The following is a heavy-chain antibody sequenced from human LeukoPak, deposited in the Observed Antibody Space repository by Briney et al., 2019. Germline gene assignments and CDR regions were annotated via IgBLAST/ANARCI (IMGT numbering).Heavy chain of an antibody. J-gene: IGHJ4*02. CDR3: ARPRGYYAKGYFDY. Sequence: SETLSLTCAVYGGSFSGYYWSWIRQPPGKGLEWIGEINHSGSTNYNPSLKSRVTISVDTSKNQFSLKLSPVTAADTAVYYCARPRGYYAKGYFDYWGQGTLVTVSS. CDR1: GGSFSGYY. V-gene: IGHV4-34*01. D-gene: IGHD1-26*01. CDR2: INHSGST.